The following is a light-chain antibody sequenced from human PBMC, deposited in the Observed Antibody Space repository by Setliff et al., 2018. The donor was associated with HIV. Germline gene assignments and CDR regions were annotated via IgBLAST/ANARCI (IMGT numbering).Light chain of an antibody. CDR3: GSYTDSRIGV. CDR1: SSDVGGYDL. Sequence: QSALTQPASVSGSPGQSITISCNGTSSDVGGYDLVSWYQQHPGKVPKIMIYEVSNRPSGVSNRFSGSKSGNTASLTISGLQAEDEADYYCGSYTDSRIGVFGGGTK. J-gene: IGLJ2*01. V-gene: IGLV2-14*01. CDR2: EVS.